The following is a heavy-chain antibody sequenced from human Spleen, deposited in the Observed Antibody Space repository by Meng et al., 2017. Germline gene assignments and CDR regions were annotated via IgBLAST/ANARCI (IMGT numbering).Heavy chain of an antibody. J-gene: IGHJ4*02. CDR2: ISTYNGNT. CDR1: GYTFNNYN. Sequence: ASVKVSCKASGYTFNNYNINWVRQAPGQGPTWMGWISTYNGNTNYAQNLQGRVTITADESTSTAYMEPSSLRSEDTAVYYCASYYYDSSGYYYVSSPFDYWGQGTLVTVSS. CDR3: ASYYYDSSGYYYVSSPFDY. D-gene: IGHD3-22*01. V-gene: IGHV1-18*01.